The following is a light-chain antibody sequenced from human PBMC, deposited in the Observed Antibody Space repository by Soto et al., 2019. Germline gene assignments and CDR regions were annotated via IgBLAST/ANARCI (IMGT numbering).Light chain of an antibody. CDR1: SIGTKS. V-gene: IGLV3-21*02. Sequence: SYELTQPPSVSVAPGQTASSACGGDSIGTKSVNWYQQRPGQAPVVVVYDDNDRPSGIPERFSGSNSGNTATLTVSRVEAGDEADYYCQVWDSNSDHYVFGTATKVTVL. J-gene: IGLJ1*01. CDR2: DDN. CDR3: QVWDSNSDHYV.